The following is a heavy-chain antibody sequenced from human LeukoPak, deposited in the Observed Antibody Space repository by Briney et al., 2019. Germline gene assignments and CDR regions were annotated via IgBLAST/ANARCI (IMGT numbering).Heavy chain of an antibody. CDR3: ARMTTGHDY. V-gene: IGHV4-34*01. CDR2: VNHSGYT. J-gene: IGHJ4*02. D-gene: IGHD4-17*01. Sequence: PSETLSLTCGVSGTSFTSYYWSWIRQTPGEGLEWIGEVNHSGYTNMNPSLKSRVTISVDTSENQFSLMMTSVTAADTAVYFCARMTTGHDYWGQGTLVTVSS. CDR1: GTSFTSYY.